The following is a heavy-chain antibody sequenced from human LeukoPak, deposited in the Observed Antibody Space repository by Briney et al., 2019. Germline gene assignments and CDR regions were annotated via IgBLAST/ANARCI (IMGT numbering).Heavy chain of an antibody. D-gene: IGHD3-9*01. CDR2: IYPGDSDT. Sequence: GESLKISCKGSGYSFTSYWIGWVRQMPGKGLEWMGIIYPGDSDTRYSPSFQGQVTISADKSISTAYLRWSSLKASDTAMYYCARQDDILTGYFDYWGQGTLVTVSS. CDR3: ARQDDILTGYFDY. J-gene: IGHJ4*02. V-gene: IGHV5-51*01. CDR1: GYSFTSYW.